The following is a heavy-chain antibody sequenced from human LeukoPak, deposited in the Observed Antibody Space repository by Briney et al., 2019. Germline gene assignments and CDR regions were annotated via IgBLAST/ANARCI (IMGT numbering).Heavy chain of an antibody. D-gene: IGHD6-6*01. V-gene: IGHV3-30*03. CDR1: GFTFSSYG. J-gene: IGHJ6*02. CDR3: ATAYSSSSGYYYYGMDV. CDR2: ISYDGSKK. Sequence: SLRLSCAASGFTFSSYGMHWVSQAPGKGLEWVAVISYDGSKKYYADSVKGRFSLSRHHSHNTLYLQMTSLRAEDTAVYYCATAYSSSSGYYYYGMDVWGQGTTVTLSS.